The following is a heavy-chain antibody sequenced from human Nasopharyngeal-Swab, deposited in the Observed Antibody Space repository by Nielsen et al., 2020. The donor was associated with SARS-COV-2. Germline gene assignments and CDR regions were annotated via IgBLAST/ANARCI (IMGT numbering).Heavy chain of an antibody. J-gene: IGHJ4*02. CDR3: ARRENGLRPLDY. V-gene: IGHV3-74*01. CDR1: GFTFSTYW. Sequence: GVLKISCAASGFTFSTYWLHWVRQFPGKGLVWVSRINGDGSSTFYAGSVRGRFTISRDNDKNTLYLQMNSLRAEDTAVYYCARRENGLRPLDYWGQGTLVTVSS. D-gene: IGHD3-16*01. CDR2: INGDGSST.